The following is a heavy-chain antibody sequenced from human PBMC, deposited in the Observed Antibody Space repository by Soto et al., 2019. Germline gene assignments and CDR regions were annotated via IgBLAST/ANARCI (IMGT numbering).Heavy chain of an antibody. CDR1: GYAFSSNY. CDR2: INPSNGRT. V-gene: IGHV1-46*01. Sequence: ASVKVSCKASGYAFSSNYIHWVRQASGQGLEWMGVINPSNGRTTYAQNFQDRVTMTRDTSTSTGYLELRSLSSDDTAVYYCARRGFDYWGQ. CDR3: ARRGFDY. J-gene: IGHJ4*02.